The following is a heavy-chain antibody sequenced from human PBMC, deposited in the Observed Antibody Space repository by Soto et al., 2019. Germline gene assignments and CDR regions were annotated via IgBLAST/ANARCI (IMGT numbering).Heavy chain of an antibody. CDR2: IYSSGST. Sequence: SETLSLTCTVSGGSINSYYWSWIRQPPGKGLEWIGYIYSSGSTNYTPSLKSRVTISVDTSKNQFSLKLSSVTAADTAVYFCARQATGYYYGWFDPWGQGTLVTVSS. CDR1: GGSINSYY. CDR3: ARQATGYYYGWFDP. D-gene: IGHD3-22*01. J-gene: IGHJ5*02. V-gene: IGHV4-59*08.